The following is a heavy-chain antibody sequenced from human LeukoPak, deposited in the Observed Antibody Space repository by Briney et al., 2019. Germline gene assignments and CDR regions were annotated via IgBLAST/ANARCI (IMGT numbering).Heavy chain of an antibody. J-gene: IGHJ3*02. CDR2: INHSGST. CDR3: ARAAVDTAMVTGRAFDI. D-gene: IGHD5-18*01. V-gene: IGHV4-34*01. CDR1: GGSFSGYY. Sequence: SETLSLTCAVYGGSFSGYYWSWIRQPPGKGLEWIGEINHSGSTKYNPSLKSRVTISVDTSKNQFSLKLSSVTAADTAVYYCARAAVDTAMVTGRAFDIWGQGTMVTVSS.